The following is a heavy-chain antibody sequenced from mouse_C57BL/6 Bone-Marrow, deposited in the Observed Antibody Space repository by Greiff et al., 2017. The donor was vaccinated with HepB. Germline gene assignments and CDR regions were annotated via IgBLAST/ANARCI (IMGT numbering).Heavy chain of an antibody. CDR2: INPSSGYT. CDR3: ARLDYYGSSLDY. V-gene: IGHV1-4*01. Sequence: VKLVESGAELARPGASVKMSCKASGYTFTSYTMHWVKQRPGQGLEWIGYINPSSGYTKYNQKFKDKATLTADKSSSTAYMQLSSLTSEDSAVYYCARLDYYGSSLDYWGQGTTLTVSS. D-gene: IGHD1-1*01. J-gene: IGHJ2*01. CDR1: GYTFTSYT.